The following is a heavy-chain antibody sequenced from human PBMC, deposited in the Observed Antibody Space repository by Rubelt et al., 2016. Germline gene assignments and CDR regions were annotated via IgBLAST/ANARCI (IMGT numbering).Heavy chain of an antibody. J-gene: IGHJ4*02. Sequence: YSGSTYYNPSLKSRVTISVDTSKNQFSLKLSSVTAADTAVYYCARAVDTAMVRCFDYWGQGTLVTVPS. D-gene: IGHD5-18*01. CDR3: ARAVDTAMVRCFDY. CDR2: YSGST. V-gene: IGHV4-39*07.